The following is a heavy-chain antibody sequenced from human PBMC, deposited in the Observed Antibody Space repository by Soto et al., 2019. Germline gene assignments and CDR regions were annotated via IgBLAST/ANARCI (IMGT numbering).Heavy chain of an antibody. CDR3: AHSLAVQGAFDI. Sequence: GPTLVNPTQTLTLPCTFPGFSLSTTGVRVGWIRQPPRKALEWLAIIYWNDDKRYSPSLKSRLTITKDTSKNQVVLTMTNMDPVDTATYYCAHSLAVQGAFDIWGQGTMVTVSS. J-gene: IGHJ3*02. CDR2: IYWNDDK. V-gene: IGHV2-5*01. CDR1: GFSLSTTGVR. D-gene: IGHD4-17*01.